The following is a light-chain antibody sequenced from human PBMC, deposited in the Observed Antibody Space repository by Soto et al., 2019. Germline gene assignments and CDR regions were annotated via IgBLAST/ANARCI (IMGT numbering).Light chain of an antibody. V-gene: IGKV3-11*01. J-gene: IGKJ3*01. Sequence: EIVLTQSPATLSLSPGERATLSCRASQSVSSYLAWYQQKPGQAPMLLIYDIFKMPTGLPARFSGSGSGPDFTLTSSSLGPEVFSVYYCQQRINLPFTFGPGTKVDIK. CDR1: QSVSSY. CDR2: DIF. CDR3: QQRINLPFT.